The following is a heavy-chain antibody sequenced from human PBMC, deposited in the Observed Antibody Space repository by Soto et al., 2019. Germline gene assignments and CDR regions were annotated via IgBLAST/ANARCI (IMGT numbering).Heavy chain of an antibody. CDR2: IIPIFGTA. D-gene: IGHD3-3*01. Sequence: QVQLVQSGAEVKKPGSSVKVSCKASGGTFSSYAISWVRQAPGQGLEWMGGIIPIFGTANYAKKFQGRVTSTADESTSTAYMELSSLRSEDTAVYYCARVRVRFLEWLGSEGWGQGTLVTVSS. V-gene: IGHV1-69*12. CDR3: ARVRVRFLEWLGSEG. J-gene: IGHJ4*02. CDR1: GGTFSSYA.